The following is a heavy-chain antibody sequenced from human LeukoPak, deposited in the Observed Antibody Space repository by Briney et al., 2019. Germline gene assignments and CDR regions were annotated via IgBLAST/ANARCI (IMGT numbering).Heavy chain of an antibody. CDR2: ISYDGSNK. V-gene: IGHV3-30*04. J-gene: IGHJ4*02. Sequence: GRSLRLSCAASGFTFSSYAMHWVRQAPGKGLEWVAVISYDGSNKYYADSVKGRFTISRDNSKNTLYLQMNSLRAEDTGVYYCARPLTVVTHTTDYWGQGTLVTVSS. D-gene: IGHD2-21*02. CDR3: ARPLTVVTHTTDY. CDR1: GFTFSSYA.